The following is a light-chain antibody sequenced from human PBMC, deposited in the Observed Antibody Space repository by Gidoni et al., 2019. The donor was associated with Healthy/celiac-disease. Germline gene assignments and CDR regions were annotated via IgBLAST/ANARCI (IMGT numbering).Light chain of an antibody. V-gene: IGKV3-20*01. CDR2: GAS. CDR1: QSVSSSY. J-gene: IGKJ1*01. CDR3: QQYGSSPWT. Sequence: EIVLTQSPGTLSLSPGERATLSCRASQSVSSSYLAWYQQKPGQAPRLPIYGASSRATGIPDRFSASGSGTDFTLTISRLEPEDFAVYYCQQYGSSPWTFGQGTKVEIK.